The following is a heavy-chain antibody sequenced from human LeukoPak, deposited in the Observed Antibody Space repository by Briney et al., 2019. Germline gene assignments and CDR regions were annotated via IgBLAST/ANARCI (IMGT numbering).Heavy chain of an antibody. D-gene: IGHD3-22*01. CDR2: IYYTGST. V-gene: IGHV4-39*01. J-gene: IGHJ4*02. Sequence: SETLSLTCTVSGGSISSSSGYYCGWIRQPPGKGLEWIGSIYYTGSTYYNPSLKSRVTISIDTSKNQFSLKLSSVTAADTAMYYCARQYYHDSSGADYWGQGALVTVSS. CDR1: GGSISSSSGYY. CDR3: ARQYYHDSSGADY.